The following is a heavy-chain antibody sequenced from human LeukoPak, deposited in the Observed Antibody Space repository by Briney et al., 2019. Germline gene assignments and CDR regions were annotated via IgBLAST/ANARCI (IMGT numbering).Heavy chain of an antibody. J-gene: IGHJ4*02. CDR3: AKDMGYNYGYEGIDY. CDR2: IWSDGSNK. CDR1: GFTFSSYG. V-gene: IGHV3-33*06. Sequence: GGSLRLSCAASGFTFSSYGMHWVRQAPGKGLEWVAIIWSDGSNKYYADSVKGRFTISRDNSKNTVYVQMSSLRSEDTAVYYCAKDMGYNYGYEGIDYWGQGALVTVSS. D-gene: IGHD5-18*01.